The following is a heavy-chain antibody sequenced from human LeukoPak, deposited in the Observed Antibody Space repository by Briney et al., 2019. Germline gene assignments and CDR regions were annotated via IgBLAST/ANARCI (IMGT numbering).Heavy chain of an antibody. J-gene: IGHJ2*01. V-gene: IGHV4-59*12. CDR3: ARVISGTVTTEYFDL. CDR1: GDSMSSYY. D-gene: IGHD4-17*01. CDR2: IYYSGST. Sequence: SETLSLTCTVSGDSMSSYYWSWIRQPPGKGLEWIGYIYYSGSTYYNPSLKSRVTISLDTSKNQFSLKLSSVTAADTAVYYCARVISGTVTTEYFDLWGRGTLVTVSS.